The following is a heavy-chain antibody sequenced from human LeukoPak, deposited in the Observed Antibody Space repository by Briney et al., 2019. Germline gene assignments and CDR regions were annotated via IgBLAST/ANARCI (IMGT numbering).Heavy chain of an antibody. CDR1: GYTFTSYG. J-gene: IGHJ4*02. D-gene: IGHD2-2*01. CDR3: ARDRLHCGSTSCAAGLFDY. CDR2: ISAYNGNT. V-gene: IGHV1-18*04. Sequence: GASVKVSCKASGYTFTSYGISWVRQAPGQGLEWMGWISAYNGNTNYAQKLQGRVTMTTDTSTSTAYMELRSLRSDDTAVYYCARDRLHCGSTSCAAGLFDYWGQGTLVTVSS.